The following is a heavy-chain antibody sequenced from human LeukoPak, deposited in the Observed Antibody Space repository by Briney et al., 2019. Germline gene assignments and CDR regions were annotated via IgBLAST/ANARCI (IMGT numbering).Heavy chain of an antibody. V-gene: IGHV4-59*12. CDR1: GGSISSYY. J-gene: IGHJ4*02. Sequence: SETLSLTCTVSGGSISSYYWSWIRHPPGKGLEWRGHIYYSGSANYNPSLKSRVTIPVDTSKNQYSRKLSSATAAATTVYYCAREYGGNWVFDYWGQGTLVSVPS. CDR2: IYYSGSA. CDR3: AREYGGNWVFDY. D-gene: IGHD4/OR15-4a*01.